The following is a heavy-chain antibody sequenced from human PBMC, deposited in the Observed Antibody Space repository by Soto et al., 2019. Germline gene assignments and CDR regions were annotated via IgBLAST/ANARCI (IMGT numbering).Heavy chain of an antibody. CDR3: ARGWYGDY. CDR2: ISAHNGNT. J-gene: IGHJ4*02. Sequence: QVHLVQSGAEVKKPGASVKVSCKGSGYAFTTYGITWVRQAPVQGLEWMGWISAHNGNTNYAQKLQGRVSVTRDTSTSTAYMEVRSLRSDDTAVYYCARGWYGDYWGQGALVTVSS. CDR1: GYAFTTYG. V-gene: IGHV1-18*01. D-gene: IGHD2-15*01.